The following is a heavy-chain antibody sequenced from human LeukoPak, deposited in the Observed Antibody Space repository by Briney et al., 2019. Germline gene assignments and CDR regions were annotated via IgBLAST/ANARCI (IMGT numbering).Heavy chain of an antibody. D-gene: IGHD3-10*01. J-gene: IGHJ4*02. V-gene: IGHV3-74*01. CDR1: GFTFSSYW. CDR3: ARGGDYYGSGSSFEDY. Sequence: GGSLRLSCAASGFTFSSYWMHWVRQAPGKGLVWVSRINSDGSSTSYADSVKGRFTISRDNAKNTLYLQMNSLRAEDTAVYYCARGGDYYGSGSSFEDYWGQGTLVTVSS. CDR2: INSDGSST.